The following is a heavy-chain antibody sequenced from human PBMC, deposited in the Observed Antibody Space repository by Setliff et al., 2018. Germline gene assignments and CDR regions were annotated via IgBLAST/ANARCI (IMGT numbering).Heavy chain of an antibody. CDR1: GFTLSTYA. J-gene: IGHJ4*02. Sequence: GGSLRLSCVASGFTLSTYAMSWVRQAPGKGLEWVSVISGSGGSTYYADSVKGRFTISRDNSKNTLYLQMNSLRAEDTAVYYCARDFGSHFFDYWGQGTLVTVSS. CDR3: ARDFGSHFFDY. CDR2: ISGSGGST. V-gene: IGHV3-23*01. D-gene: IGHD3-16*01.